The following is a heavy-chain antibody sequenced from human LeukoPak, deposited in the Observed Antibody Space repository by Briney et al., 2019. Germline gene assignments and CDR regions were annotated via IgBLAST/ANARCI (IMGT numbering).Heavy chain of an antibody. CDR2: ISYDGSNK. D-gene: IGHD3-3*01. V-gene: IGHV3-30-3*01. J-gene: IGHJ4*02. Sequence: GGSLRLSCPASGFTFSSYAMHWVRQAPGKGLEWVAVISYDGSNKYYADSVKGRFTISRDNSKNTLYLQMNSLRAEDTAVYYCAKETAITIFGVVNYYFDYWGQGTLVTVSS. CDR1: GFTFSSYA. CDR3: AKETAITIFGVVNYYFDY.